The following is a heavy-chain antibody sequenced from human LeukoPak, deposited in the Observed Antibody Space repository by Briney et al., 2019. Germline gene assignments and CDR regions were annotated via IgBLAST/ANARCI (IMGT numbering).Heavy chain of an antibody. CDR3: AGASHYYYYMDV. Sequence: PSETLSLTCTVSGGSISSSSYYWGWIRQPPGKGLEWIGSIYYSGSTYYNPSLKSRVTISVDTSKNQFSLKLSSVTAADTAVYYCAGASHYYYYMDVWGKGTTVTVSS. CDR2: IYYSGST. V-gene: IGHV4-39*07. CDR1: GGSISSSSYY. J-gene: IGHJ6*03.